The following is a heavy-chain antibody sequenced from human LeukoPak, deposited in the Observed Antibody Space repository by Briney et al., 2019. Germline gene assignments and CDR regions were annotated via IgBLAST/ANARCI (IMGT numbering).Heavy chain of an antibody. CDR1: GYTFTGYY. CDR3: ARDRNFAGHTGARY. D-gene: IGHD4/OR15-4a*01. V-gene: IGHV1-18*04. CDR2: ISAYNGNT. J-gene: IGHJ4*02. Sequence: ASVKVSCKASGYTFTGYYMHWVRQATGQGLEWMGWISAYNGNTNYAQKLQGRVTMTTDTSTSTAYMELRSLRSDDTAVYYCARDRNFAGHTGARYWGQGTLVTVSS.